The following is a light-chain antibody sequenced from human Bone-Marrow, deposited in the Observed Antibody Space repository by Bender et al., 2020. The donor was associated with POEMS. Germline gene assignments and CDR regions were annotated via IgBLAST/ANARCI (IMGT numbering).Light chain of an antibody. CDR2: DVS. Sequence: QSALTQPASVSGSPGQSVTIPCIVFSGDVGVVSWYQHHPGKAPKVMIYDVSNRPSGVSNRFSGSKSGDTASLTISGLQAEDEADYYCSSYTRTTVVFGGGTKLTVL. V-gene: IGLV2-14*03. J-gene: IGLJ2*01. CDR3: SSYTRTTVV. CDR1: SGDVGV.